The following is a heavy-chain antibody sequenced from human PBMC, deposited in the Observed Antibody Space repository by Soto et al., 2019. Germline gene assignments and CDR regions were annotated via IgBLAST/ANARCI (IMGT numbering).Heavy chain of an antibody. CDR2: MGYSGYT. CDR1: GGSISSYY. Sequence: SETLSLTCTVSGGSISSYYWGWIRQPPGKGLEWIGYMGYSGYTSYNPSLRSRVTISLDTSKNQFSLKLRSVTAADTAAYYCTKLPWADYGGIFDPWGQGTLVTVSS. D-gene: IGHD4-17*01. CDR3: TKLPWADYGGIFDP. J-gene: IGHJ5*02. V-gene: IGHV4-59*01.